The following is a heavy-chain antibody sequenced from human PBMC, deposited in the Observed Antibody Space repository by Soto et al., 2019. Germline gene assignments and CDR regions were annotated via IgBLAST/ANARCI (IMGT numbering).Heavy chain of an antibody. V-gene: IGHV1-18*01. D-gene: IGHD6-13*01. Sequence: QVKLVQSGAEVKKPGASVKVSCKASGYTFTSYGISWVRQAPGQGLEWMGWISAYNGNKKYAQKCQGRVTMTTDTSTSTAYMELRSLRSDDTDVYYCARDLTLGLAAGWGQGTLVTVSS. CDR2: ISAYNGNK. CDR1: GYTFTSYG. CDR3: ARDLTLGLAAG. J-gene: IGHJ4*02.